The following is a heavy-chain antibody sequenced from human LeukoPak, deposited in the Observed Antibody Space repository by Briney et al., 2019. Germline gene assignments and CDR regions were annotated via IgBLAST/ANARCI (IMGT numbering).Heavy chain of an antibody. V-gene: IGHV1-2*02. CDR2: INPNSGGT. Sequence: SSVKVSCTAAGNTLTGYYMHWVRQAPGQGLEWMGWINPNSGGTNYAQKFQGRVTMTRDTSISTAYMELSRLRSDDTAVYYCASSGCSGGSCFNPASYWGQGTLVTVSS. CDR3: ASSGCSGGSCFNPASY. D-gene: IGHD2-15*01. J-gene: IGHJ4*02. CDR1: GNTLTGYY.